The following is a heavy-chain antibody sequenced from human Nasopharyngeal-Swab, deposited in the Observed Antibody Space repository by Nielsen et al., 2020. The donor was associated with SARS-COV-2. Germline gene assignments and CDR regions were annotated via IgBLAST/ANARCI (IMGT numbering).Heavy chain of an antibody. Sequence: GGSLRLSCAASGFTFSSYDMHWVRQATGKGLEWVSAIGTAGDTYYPGSVKGRFTISRENAKNSLYLQMNNLRVEDTAVYYCARAPVTIEVHYYYGLDVWGQGTTVTVSS. D-gene: IGHD3-10*01. CDR3: ARAPVTIEVHYYYGLDV. J-gene: IGHJ6*02. CDR1: GFTFSSYD. V-gene: IGHV3-13*04. CDR2: IGTAGDT.